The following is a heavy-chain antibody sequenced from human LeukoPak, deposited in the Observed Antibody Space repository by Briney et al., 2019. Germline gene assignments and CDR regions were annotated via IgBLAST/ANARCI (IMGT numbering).Heavy chain of an antibody. CDR1: GFTFSDYW. J-gene: IGHJ3*02. D-gene: IGHD3-16*02. CDR2: ISSDGSRV. Sequence: GGSLRLSCAASGFTFSDYWMHWVRQAPGKGLVWVSRISSDGSRVTYADSVKGRFTISRDNAKNSLYLQMNSLRAEDTAVYYCARTALSPAFDIWGQGTMVTVSS. CDR3: ARTALSPAFDI. V-gene: IGHV3-74*01.